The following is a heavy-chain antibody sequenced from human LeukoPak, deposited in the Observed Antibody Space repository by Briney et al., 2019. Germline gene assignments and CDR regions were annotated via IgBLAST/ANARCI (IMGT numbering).Heavy chain of an antibody. CDR2: IIPIFGTA. CDR3: ARDFWSGYLRF. J-gene: IGHJ4*02. V-gene: IGHV1-69*13. Sequence: ASVKVSCKASGGTFSSYAISWVRQAPGQGLEWMGGIIPIFGTANYAQKFQGRVTITADGSTSTAYMELSSLRSEDTAVYYCARDFWSGYLRFWGQGTLVTVSS. D-gene: IGHD3-3*01. CDR1: GGTFSSYA.